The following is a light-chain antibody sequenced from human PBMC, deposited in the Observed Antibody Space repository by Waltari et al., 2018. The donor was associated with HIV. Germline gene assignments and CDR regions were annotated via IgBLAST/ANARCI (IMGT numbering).Light chain of an antibody. CDR3: CSYAGTYTYV. CDR1: SRDVGAYNS. J-gene: IGLJ1*01. Sequence: QSALTQPRSVSGSPGPSVPISCTWTSRDVGAYNSVSWYQQHPGKAPTRMIYDVSKWPSGVPDRFSGSKSGNTASLTISGLQAEDEADYYCCSYAGTYTYVFGTGTKVTVL. V-gene: IGLV2-11*01. CDR2: DVS.